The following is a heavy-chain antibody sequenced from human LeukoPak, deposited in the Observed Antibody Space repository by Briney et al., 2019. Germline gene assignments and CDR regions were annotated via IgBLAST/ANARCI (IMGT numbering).Heavy chain of an antibody. J-gene: IGHJ3*02. Sequence: GASVKVSCKASGYTFTSYDINWVRQATGQGLEWMGWMNPNSGNTGYAQKFQGRVTMTRNTSISTAYMELSSLRSDDTAVYYCARDRDYVWGSYRLDAFDIWGQGTMVTVSS. CDR2: MNPNSGNT. D-gene: IGHD3-16*02. CDR1: GYTFTSYD. V-gene: IGHV1-8*01. CDR3: ARDRDYVWGSYRLDAFDI.